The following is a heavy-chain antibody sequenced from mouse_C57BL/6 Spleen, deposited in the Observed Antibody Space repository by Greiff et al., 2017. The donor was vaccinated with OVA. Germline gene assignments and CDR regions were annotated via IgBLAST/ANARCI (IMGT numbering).Heavy chain of an antibody. J-gene: IGHJ2*01. CDR1: GFTFSDYG. CDR3: ARGYYSNYFDY. Sequence: EVNVVESGGGLVKPGGSLKLSCAASGFTFSDYGMHWVRQAPEKGLEWVAYISSGSSTIYYADTVKGRFTIARDNAKNTLFLQMTSLRSEDTAMYYCARGYYSNYFDYWGQGTTLTVSS. D-gene: IGHD2-5*01. CDR2: ISSGSSTI. V-gene: IGHV5-17*01.